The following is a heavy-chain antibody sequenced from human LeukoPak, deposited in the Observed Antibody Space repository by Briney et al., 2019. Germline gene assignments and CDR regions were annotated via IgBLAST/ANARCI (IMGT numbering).Heavy chain of an antibody. J-gene: IGHJ5*02. D-gene: IGHD4-17*01. V-gene: IGHV1-8*01. Sequence: ASVKVSCKASGYTFTSYDINWVRQATGQGLEWMGRMNPNSGNTGYAQKFQGRVTMTRNTSISTAYMELSSLRSEDTAVYYCARRGKGTVTTYNWFDPWGQGTLVTVSS. CDR1: GYTFTSYD. CDR3: ARRGKGTVTTYNWFDP. CDR2: MNPNSGNT.